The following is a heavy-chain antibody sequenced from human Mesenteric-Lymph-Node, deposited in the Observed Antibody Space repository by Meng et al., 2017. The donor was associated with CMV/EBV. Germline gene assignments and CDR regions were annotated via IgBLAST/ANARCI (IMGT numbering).Heavy chain of an antibody. Sequence: SGPTLVKPTQTLTLTCTFSGFSLSTSRMRVGWIRQPPGEALEWLARIDWDDDEFYSTSLQTRLTISKDTSKNQVVLTMTNMDPVDTPTYYCAQIGPSCGTDSCYFDYWGQGILVTVSS. J-gene: IGHJ4*02. CDR1: GFSLSTSRMR. V-gene: IGHV2-70D*14. CDR3: AQIGPSCGTDSCYFDY. CDR2: IDWDDDE. D-gene: IGHD2-21*01.